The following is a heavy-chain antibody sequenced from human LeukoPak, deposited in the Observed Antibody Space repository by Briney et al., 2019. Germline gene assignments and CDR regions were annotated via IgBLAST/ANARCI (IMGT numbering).Heavy chain of an antibody. V-gene: IGHV3-30*02. CDR1: GFTFSSYG. CDR3: AKDRWLQGYFDY. J-gene: IGHJ4*02. D-gene: IGHD5-24*01. Sequence: GGSLRLSCAASGFTFSSYGMHWVRQAPGKGLVWVAFIRYEGSNKYYADSVKGRFTISRDNSKNTLYLQMNSLRAEDTAVYYCAKDRWLQGYFDYWGQGTLVTVSS. CDR2: IRYEGSNK.